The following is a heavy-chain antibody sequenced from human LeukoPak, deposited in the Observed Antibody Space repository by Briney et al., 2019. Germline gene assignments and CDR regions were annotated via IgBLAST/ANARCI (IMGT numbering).Heavy chain of an antibody. CDR3: ARGSDSYGYPYYYYYYMDV. CDR2: ISNTGAT. Sequence: PETLSLTCSVSGVSISSHSWSWVRQPPGEGLESIGYISNTGATHYNPSLRSRVSISVDTSRNEVSLRLTSVTAADTAVYYCARGSDSYGYPYYYYYYMDVWGEGTTVAVSS. D-gene: IGHD5-18*01. V-gene: IGHV4-59*11. CDR1: GVSISSHS. J-gene: IGHJ6*03.